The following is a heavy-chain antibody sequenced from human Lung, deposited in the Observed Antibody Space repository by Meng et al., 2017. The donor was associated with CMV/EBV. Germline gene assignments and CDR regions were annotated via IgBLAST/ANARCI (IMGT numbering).Heavy chain of an antibody. D-gene: IGHD1/OR15-1a*01. V-gene: IGHV1-2*02. CDR1: GYTFTAHY. CDR2: IYPHRGDT. Sequence: ASVXVSCKASGYTFTAHYFHWVRQAPGQGLEWMGWIYPHRGDTNYAQQFLDRVTLTRDTSINTTYMELTRLTSDDTAVDYCARDNNGRPDYWDQGTLVTVSS. CDR3: ARDNNGRPDY. J-gene: IGHJ4*02.